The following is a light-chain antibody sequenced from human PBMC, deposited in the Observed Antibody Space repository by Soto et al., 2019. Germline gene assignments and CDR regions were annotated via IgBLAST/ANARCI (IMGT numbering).Light chain of an antibody. CDR3: QQYKKWTRT. J-gene: IGKJ1*01. Sequence: EIVMTQSPATLSVSPGERATLSCRASQSVSSNLAWYQQKPGQAPRLLIYDASTRATGIPARFSGSWSGTECTLTISSLQSEDVAVYYCQQYKKWTRTLGHGAKVDIK. CDR1: QSVSSN. V-gene: IGKV3-15*01. CDR2: DAS.